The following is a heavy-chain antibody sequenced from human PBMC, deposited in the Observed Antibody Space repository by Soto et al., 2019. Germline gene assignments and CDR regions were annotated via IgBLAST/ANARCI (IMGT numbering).Heavy chain of an antibody. CDR1: EFTFSDYY. J-gene: IGHJ4*02. CDR2: ISSSGTII. Sequence: PGGSLRLSCAASEFTFSDYYMSWIRQAPGKGLEWVSYISSSGTIIYYADSVKGRFTISRDNAKNSRYRQMNSLRAEDSAVFYCARDLAYYDSRGYFDYWGRGSRVAVSS. V-gene: IGHV3-11*04. CDR3: ARDLAYYDSRGYFDY. D-gene: IGHD3-22*01.